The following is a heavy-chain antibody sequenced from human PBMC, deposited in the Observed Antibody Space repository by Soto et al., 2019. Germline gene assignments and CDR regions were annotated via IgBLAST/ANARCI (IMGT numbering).Heavy chain of an antibody. CDR2: IWYDGSNK. V-gene: IGHV3-33*01. D-gene: IGHD2-15*01. CDR3: ARGGGGFDY. J-gene: IGHJ4*02. Sequence: QVQLVESGGGVVQPGRSLRLSCAASGFTFSSYGMHCVRQAPGKGLEWVAVIWYDGSNKYYADSVKGRFTISRDNSKNTLYLQMNSLRAEDTAVYYCARGGGGFDYWGQGTMVTVSS. CDR1: GFTFSSYG.